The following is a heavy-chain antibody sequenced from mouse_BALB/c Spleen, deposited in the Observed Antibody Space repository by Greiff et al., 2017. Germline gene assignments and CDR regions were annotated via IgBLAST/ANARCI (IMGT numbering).Heavy chain of an antibody. CDR1: GYSITSGYY. J-gene: IGHJ4*01. V-gene: IGHV3-6*02. Sequence: ESGPGLVKPSQSLSLTCSVTGYSITSGYYWNWIRQFPGNKLEWMGYISYDGSNNYNPSLKNRISITRDTSKNQFFLKLNSVTTEDTATYYCARDLYYGYVGDAMDYWGQGTSVTVSS. CDR3: ARDLYYGYVGDAMDY. CDR2: ISYDGSN. D-gene: IGHD1-2*01.